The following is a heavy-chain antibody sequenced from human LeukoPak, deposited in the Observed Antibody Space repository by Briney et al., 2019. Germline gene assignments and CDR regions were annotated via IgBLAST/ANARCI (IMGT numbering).Heavy chain of an antibody. CDR3: ARDFVNSGYYFDY. D-gene: IGHD3-22*01. CDR1: GFSVSGNS. V-gene: IGHV3-21*01. Sequence: GGSLRLSCVGSGFSVSGNSMNWVRQAPGKGLEWVSGISRTSTYIYYADSVQGRFTISRDNAKNSLYLQMDSLRAEDTAVYYCARDFVNSGYYFDYWGQGTQVTVSS. CDR2: ISRTSTYI. J-gene: IGHJ4*02.